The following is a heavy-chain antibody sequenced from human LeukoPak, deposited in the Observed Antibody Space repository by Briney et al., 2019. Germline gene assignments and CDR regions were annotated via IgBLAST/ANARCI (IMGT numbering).Heavy chain of an antibody. V-gene: IGHV3-72*01. CDR3: ARDGGGPLD. Sequence: PGGSLRLSCAASGFTFSDHYMDWVRQAPGKGLEWVARTRDKGHSYTTEYAASVRGRFIISRDDSKNSLYLQMNSLKTEDTAVYYCARDGGGPLDWGQGTLVTVSS. CDR2: TRDKGHSYTT. CDR1: GFTFSDHY. D-gene: IGHD3-10*01. J-gene: IGHJ4*02.